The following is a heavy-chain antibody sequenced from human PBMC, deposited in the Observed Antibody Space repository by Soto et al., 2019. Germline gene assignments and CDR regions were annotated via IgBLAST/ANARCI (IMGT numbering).Heavy chain of an antibody. CDR2: IYYSGST. Sequence: LSLTFTVSGGSISSGDYYWSWIRQPPGKGLEWIGYIYYSGSTYYNPSLKSRVTISVDTSKNQFSLKLSSVTAADTAVYYCARASFTYYYDSSGPYYFDYWGQGTLVTVSS. D-gene: IGHD3-22*01. J-gene: IGHJ4*02. CDR3: ARASFTYYYDSSGPYYFDY. V-gene: IGHV4-30-4*01. CDR1: GGSISSGDYY.